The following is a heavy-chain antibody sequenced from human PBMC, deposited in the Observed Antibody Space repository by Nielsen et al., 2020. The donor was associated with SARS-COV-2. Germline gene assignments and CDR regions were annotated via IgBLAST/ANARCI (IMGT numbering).Heavy chain of an antibody. Sequence: GGSLRLSCAASGFTFSSYDMHWVRQATGKGLEWVSAIGTAGDTYYPGSVKGRFTISRENAKNSLYLQMNSLRAGDTAVYYCARSSGYYGMDAWGQGTTVTVSS. D-gene: IGHD6-19*01. CDR3: ARSSGYYGMDA. J-gene: IGHJ6*02. V-gene: IGHV3-13*01. CDR2: IGTAGDT. CDR1: GFTFSSYD.